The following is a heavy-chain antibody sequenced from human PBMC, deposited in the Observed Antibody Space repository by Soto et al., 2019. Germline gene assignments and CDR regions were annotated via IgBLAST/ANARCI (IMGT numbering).Heavy chain of an antibody. D-gene: IGHD2-2*01. Sequence: RSSVKGSCKAAGCAFSSYLISWVRHAPGQGLEWMGGIIPIFGTANYAQKFQGRVTITADESTSTAYMELSSLRSEDTAVYYCARGLAFYCSSTSCPRHDYYYYYGMDVWGQGTTVTVSS. CDR3: ARGLAFYCSSTSCPRHDYYYYYGMDV. CDR1: GCAFSSYL. V-gene: IGHV1-69*01. J-gene: IGHJ6*02. CDR2: IIPIFGTA.